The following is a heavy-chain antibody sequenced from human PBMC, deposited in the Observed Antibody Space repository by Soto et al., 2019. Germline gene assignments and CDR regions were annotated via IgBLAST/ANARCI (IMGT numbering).Heavy chain of an antibody. J-gene: IGHJ6*03. CDR1: GGSISSYY. D-gene: IGHD4-17*01. CDR2: IYYSGST. CDR3: ARYGDYNYYYYYMDF. Sequence: PSETLSLTCTVSGGSISSYYWSWIRQPPGKGLEWIGYIYYSGSTNYNPSLKSRVTISVDTSKNQFSLKLSSVTAADTAVYYCARYGDYNYYYYYMDFWGKGTTVTVSS. V-gene: IGHV4-59*08.